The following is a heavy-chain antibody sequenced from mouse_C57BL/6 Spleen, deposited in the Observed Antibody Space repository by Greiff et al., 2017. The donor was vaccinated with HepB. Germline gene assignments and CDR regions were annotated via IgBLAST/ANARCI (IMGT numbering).Heavy chain of an antibody. D-gene: IGHD1-1*01. V-gene: IGHV5-4*01. CDR2: ISDGGSYT. CDR3: ARDGGFTTVVADYFDY. CDR1: GFTFSSYA. Sequence: EVNLVESGGGLVKPGGSLKLSCAASGFTFSSYAMSWVRQTPEKRLEWVATISDGGSYTYYPDNVKGRFTISRDNAKNNLYLQMSHLKSEDTAMYYCARDGGFTTVVADYFDYWGQGTTLTVSS. J-gene: IGHJ2*01.